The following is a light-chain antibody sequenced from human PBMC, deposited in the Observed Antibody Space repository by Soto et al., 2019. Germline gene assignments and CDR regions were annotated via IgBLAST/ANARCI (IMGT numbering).Light chain of an antibody. Sequence: DVVMTQSPLSLPVTPGEPASISCRSSRSLLSSNGYNYLNWYLQKPGQSPQLLIYLGSNRASGVPDRFSGSGSGTEFTLKISRVEAEDVGVYYCAQGLQTPLTFGGGTKVDIK. CDR1: RSLLSSNGYNY. J-gene: IGKJ4*01. CDR2: LGS. V-gene: IGKV2-28*01. CDR3: AQGLQTPLT.